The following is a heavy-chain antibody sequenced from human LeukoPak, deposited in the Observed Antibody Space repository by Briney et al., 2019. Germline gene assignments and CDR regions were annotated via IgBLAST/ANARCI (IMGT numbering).Heavy chain of an antibody. V-gene: IGHV5-51*01. J-gene: IGHJ3*02. Sequence: GESLKISCKGSGYSFTSYWIGWVRQMPGKGLEWMGIIYPGDSDTRYSPSFQGQVTISADKSISTAYLQWSSLKASDTAMYYCAGSPYSGSYYPMNAFDIWGQGTMVTVSS. CDR1: GYSFTSYW. CDR2: IYPGDSDT. D-gene: IGHD1-26*01. CDR3: AGSPYSGSYYPMNAFDI.